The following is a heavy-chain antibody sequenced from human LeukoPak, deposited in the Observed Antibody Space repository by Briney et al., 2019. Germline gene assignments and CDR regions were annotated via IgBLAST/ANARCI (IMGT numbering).Heavy chain of an antibody. CDR2: ISSSSSYI. Sequence: GGSLRLSCAASGFTFSSYSMNWVRQAPGKGLEWVSSISSSSSYIYYADSVKGRFTISRDNAKNSLYLQMNSLRAEDTAVYHCARGGVYYYDSSGYYCDYWGQGTLVTVSS. J-gene: IGHJ4*02. D-gene: IGHD3-22*01. CDR1: GFTFSSYS. CDR3: ARGGVYYYDSSGYYCDY. V-gene: IGHV3-21*01.